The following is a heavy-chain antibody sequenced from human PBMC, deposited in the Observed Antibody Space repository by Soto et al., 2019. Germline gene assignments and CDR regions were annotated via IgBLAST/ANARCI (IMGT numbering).Heavy chain of an antibody. CDR1: GFTFSSYA. V-gene: IGHV3-30-3*01. CDR3: ARGISPQSVVYAALWFDP. J-gene: IGHJ5*02. Sequence: GGSLRLSCAASGFTFSSYAMHWVRQAPGKGLEWVAVISYDGSNKYYADSVKGRFTISRDNSKNTLYLQMNSLRAEDTAVYYCARGISPQSVVYAALWFDPWGQGTLVTVSS. CDR2: ISYDGSNK. D-gene: IGHD2-8*02.